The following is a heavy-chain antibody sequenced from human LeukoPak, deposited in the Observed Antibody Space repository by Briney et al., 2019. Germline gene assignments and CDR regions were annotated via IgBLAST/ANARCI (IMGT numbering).Heavy chain of an antibody. V-gene: IGHV1-69*13. CDR1: GGTFSSYA. Sequence: GASVKVSCKASGGTFSSYAISWVRQAPGQGLEWMRGIIPIFGTANYAQKFQGRVTITADESTSTAYMELSSLRSEDTAVYYCARDPRQQLVISAFDIWGQGTMVTVSS. D-gene: IGHD6-13*01. CDR3: ARDPRQQLVISAFDI. J-gene: IGHJ3*02. CDR2: IIPIFGTA.